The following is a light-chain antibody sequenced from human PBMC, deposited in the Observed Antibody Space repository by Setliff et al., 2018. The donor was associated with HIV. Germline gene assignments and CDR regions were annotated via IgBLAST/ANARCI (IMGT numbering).Light chain of an antibody. V-gene: IGLV2-11*01. Sequence: QSVLTQPRSVSGSPGQSVTISCTGTTSDVGGYNFVSWYQHHPGKAPKLMIYDVIKRPSGVADRFSGSKSGNTASLTISGLQAEDEADYYCCSYAGSHTFVFGTGTKVTVL. CDR2: DVI. J-gene: IGLJ1*01. CDR3: CSYAGSHTFV. CDR1: TSDVGGYNF.